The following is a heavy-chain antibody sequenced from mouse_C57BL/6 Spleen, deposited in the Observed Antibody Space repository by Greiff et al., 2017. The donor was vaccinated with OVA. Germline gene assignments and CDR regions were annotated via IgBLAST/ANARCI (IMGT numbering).Heavy chain of an antibody. CDR2: IDPSDSET. CDR1: GYTFTSYW. J-gene: IGHJ2*01. V-gene: IGHV1-52*01. Sequence: QVQLQQPGAELVRPGSSVKLSCKASGYTFTSYWMHWVKQRPIQGLEWIGNIDPSDSETHYNQKFKDKATLTVDKSSSTAYMQLSSLTSEDSAVYYCARSSNYDSFDYWGQGTTLTVSS. CDR3: ARSSNYDSFDY. D-gene: IGHD2-5*01.